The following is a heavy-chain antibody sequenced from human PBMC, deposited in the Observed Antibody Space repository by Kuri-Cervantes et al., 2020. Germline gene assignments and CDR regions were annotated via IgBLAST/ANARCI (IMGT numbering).Heavy chain of an antibody. V-gene: IGHV1-2*02. D-gene: IGHD4-23*01. Sequence: ASVKVSCKASGYTFSGNYIHWVRQAPGQGLEWMGWINPNSGGTNYAQKFQGRVTLTRDTSISTAYMELSRLRSDDTAVYYCARADYGGNSLFFHFDYWGQGTLVTVSS. J-gene: IGHJ4*02. CDR2: INPNSGGT. CDR1: GYTFSGNY. CDR3: ARADYGGNSLFFHFDY.